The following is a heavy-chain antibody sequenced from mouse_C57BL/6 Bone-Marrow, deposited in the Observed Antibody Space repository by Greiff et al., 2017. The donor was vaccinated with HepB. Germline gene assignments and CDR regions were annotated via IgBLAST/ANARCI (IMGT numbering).Heavy chain of an antibody. D-gene: IGHD1-1*01. CDR1: GFNIKDYY. CDR3: AREDYYGSSPSYYFDY. CDR2: IDPEDGET. Sequence: EVQGVESGAELVKPGASVKLSCTASGFNIKDYYMHWVKQRTEQGLEWIGRIDPEDGETKYAPKFQGKATITADTSSNTAYLQLSSLTSEDTAVYYCAREDYYGSSPSYYFDYWGQGTTLTVSS. V-gene: IGHV14-2*01. J-gene: IGHJ2*01.